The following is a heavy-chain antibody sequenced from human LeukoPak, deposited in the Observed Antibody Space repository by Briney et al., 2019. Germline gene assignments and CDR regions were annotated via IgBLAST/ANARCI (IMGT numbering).Heavy chain of an antibody. J-gene: IGHJ3*02. D-gene: IGHD3-16*01. V-gene: IGHV4-59*13. CDR3: ARDEGYYDGGIDAFDM. CDR2: IYYSGTT. Sequence: PSQTLSLTCTVSGGSISTYYWSWIWQPPGKGLEWIGYIYYSGTTNYNPSLKSRVTISVDTSKNQFSLKLTSVTAADTAVYYCARDEGYYDGGIDAFDMWGQGTMVTVSS. CDR1: GGSISTYY.